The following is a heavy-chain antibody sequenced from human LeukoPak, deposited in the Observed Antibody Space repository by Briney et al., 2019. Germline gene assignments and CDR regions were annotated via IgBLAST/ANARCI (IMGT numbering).Heavy chain of an antibody. J-gene: IGHJ4*02. CDR3: AKAEYSSSWYGRGNDY. CDR1: GFTFSSYA. CDR2: ISGSGGST. Sequence: GGSLRLSCAASGFTFSSYAMSWVRQAPGEGLEWVSAISGSGGSTYYADSVKGRFTISRDNSKNTLYLQMNSLRAEDTAVYYCAKAEYSSSWYGRGNDYWGQGTLVTVSS. V-gene: IGHV3-23*01. D-gene: IGHD6-13*01.